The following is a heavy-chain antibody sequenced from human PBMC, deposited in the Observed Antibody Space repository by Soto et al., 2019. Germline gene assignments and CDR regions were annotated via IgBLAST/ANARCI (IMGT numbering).Heavy chain of an antibody. CDR1: GYTFTGYG. D-gene: IGHD3-22*01. V-gene: IGHV1-18*01. CDR3: ARVRASIYYDSSGYYEGWFDP. CDR2: ISAYNGNT. J-gene: IGHJ5*02. Sequence: ASVKVSCKASGYTFTGYGISWVRQAPGQGLEWMGWISAYNGNTNYAQKLQGRVTMTTDTSTSTAYMELRSLRSDDTAVYYCARVRASIYYDSSGYYEGWFDPWGQGTLVTVSS.